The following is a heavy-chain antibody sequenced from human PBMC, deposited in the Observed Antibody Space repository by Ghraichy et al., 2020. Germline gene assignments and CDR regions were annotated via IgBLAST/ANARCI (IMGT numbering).Heavy chain of an antibody. V-gene: IGHV3-48*01. J-gene: IGHJ4*02. Sequence: GESLNISCAASGFTLSSYSMNWVRQAPGKGLEWVSYISGSSSTIYYADSVKGRFTISRDNAKNSLYLQMNSLRAEDTAVYFCARHRTLELLNPTDYWGQGTLVTVAS. D-gene: IGHD1-7*01. CDR1: GFTLSSYS. CDR2: ISGSSSTI. CDR3: ARHRTLELLNPTDY.